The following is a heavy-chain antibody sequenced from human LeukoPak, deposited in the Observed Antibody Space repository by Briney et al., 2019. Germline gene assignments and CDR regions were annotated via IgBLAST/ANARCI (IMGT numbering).Heavy chain of an antibody. D-gene: IGHD3-16*01. V-gene: IGHV4-61*02. Sequence: SETLSLTCSVSGASISSTSYYWSWIRQPAGKGLEWIGRIYTSGSTNYNPSLKSRVTISVDTSKNQFSLKLSSVTAADTAVYYCARDYPPAMGGFDIWGQGTMVTVSS. CDR1: GASISSTSYY. CDR3: ARDYPPAMGGFDI. J-gene: IGHJ3*02. CDR2: IYTSGST.